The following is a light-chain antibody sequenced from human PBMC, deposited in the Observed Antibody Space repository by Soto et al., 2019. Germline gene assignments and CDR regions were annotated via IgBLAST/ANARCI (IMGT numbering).Light chain of an antibody. V-gene: IGKV1-39*01. CDR2: AAS. J-gene: IGKJ1*01. Sequence: DIQMTQSPSALSASVEDRVIITCRASQSISNHLNRYQQKPGKAPKLLIFAASSLQSGVPSRFSGSRSGPECTLTISSLQPEKFAKYYCQQSYSSPPTFGQATKRDIK. CDR1: QSISNH. CDR3: QQSYSSPPT.